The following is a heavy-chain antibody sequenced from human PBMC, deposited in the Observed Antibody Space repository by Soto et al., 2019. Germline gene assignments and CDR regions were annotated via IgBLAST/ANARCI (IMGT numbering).Heavy chain of an antibody. V-gene: IGHV1-69*02. CDR1: GGTFSSYT. Sequence: QVQLVQSGAEVKKPGSSVKVSCTASGGTFSSYTISWVRQAPGQGLEWVGRIIPILGIANYAQKFQGRVTITADKPTSTAYMELSSLRAEDTAVYYCARVVTGTTVYMDGWGKGSTVTVSS. CDR2: IIPILGIA. J-gene: IGHJ6*03. CDR3: ARVVTGTTVYMDG. D-gene: IGHD1-7*01.